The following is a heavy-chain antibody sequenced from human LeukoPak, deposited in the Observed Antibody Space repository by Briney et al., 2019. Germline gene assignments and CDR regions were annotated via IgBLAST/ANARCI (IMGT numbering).Heavy chain of an antibody. CDR3: ARTYGDYYFFDY. CDR2: IIPILGIA. V-gene: IGHV1-69*04. Sequence: SVKVSCKASGGTFSSYAISWVRQAPGQGLEWMGRIIPILGIANYAQKFQGRVTITADKSTSTAYMELSSLRSEDTAVYYRARTYGDYYFFDYWGQGTLVTVSS. D-gene: IGHD4-17*01. CDR1: GGTFSSYA. J-gene: IGHJ4*02.